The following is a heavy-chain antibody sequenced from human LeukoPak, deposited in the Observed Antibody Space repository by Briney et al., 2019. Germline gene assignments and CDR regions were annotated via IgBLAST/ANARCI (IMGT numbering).Heavy chain of an antibody. J-gene: IGHJ6*03. V-gene: IGHV4-59*08. D-gene: IGHD3-16*01. CDR2: IFYSGNT. CDR3: ASCPLYSYYMDV. CDR1: GGSISSYY. Sequence: SETLSLTCTVSGGSISSYYWSWIRQPPGKGLEWIGYIFYSGNTNYNPSLKSRVTISVDTSKNQFSLKLSSVTAADTAVYYCASCPLYSYYMDVWGKGTTVTVSS.